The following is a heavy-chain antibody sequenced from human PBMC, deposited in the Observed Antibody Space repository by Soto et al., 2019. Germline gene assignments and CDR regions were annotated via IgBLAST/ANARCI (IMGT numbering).Heavy chain of an antibody. CDR1: GFTFSSYS. CDR3: AREMRGLTFLHAFDI. Sequence: GGSLRLCCAASGFTFSSYSMNWVRQAPGKGLEWVSYISSSSSTIYYADSVKGRFTISRDNAKNSLYLQMNSLRDEDTAVYYCAREMRGLTFLHAFDIWGQGTMATVSS. V-gene: IGHV3-48*02. D-gene: IGHD5-12*01. CDR2: ISSSSSTI. J-gene: IGHJ3*02.